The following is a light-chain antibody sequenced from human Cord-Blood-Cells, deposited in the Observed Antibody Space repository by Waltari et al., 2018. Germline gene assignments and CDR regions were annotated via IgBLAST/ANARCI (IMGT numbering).Light chain of an antibody. CDR1: SSDVGGYNY. Sequence: QSALTQPASVSGSPGQSITISCTGTSSDVGGYNYVSWYQQHPGKAPKLMIYEVSKRPSGVSNRFSGSKSGNTASLTISGLQAEDDADYYCSSYTSSSTLVFGTGTKVTVL. CDR3: SSYTSSSTLV. CDR2: EVS. V-gene: IGLV2-14*01. J-gene: IGLJ1*01.